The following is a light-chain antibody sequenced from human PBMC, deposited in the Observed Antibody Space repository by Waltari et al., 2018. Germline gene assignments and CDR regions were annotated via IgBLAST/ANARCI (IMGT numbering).Light chain of an antibody. Sequence: DIAVTQSPLSLPVPPGDPVSTSLRSSHSLLLSNGYNYLDWYLQKPGQSPQLLIYLGSNRASGVPDRISGSGSGTNFTLKISRVETEDVGVYYCMQGLQSYTFGQGTKLEIK. CDR2: LGS. CDR1: HSLLLSNGYNY. V-gene: IGKV2-28*01. J-gene: IGKJ2*01. CDR3: MQGLQSYT.